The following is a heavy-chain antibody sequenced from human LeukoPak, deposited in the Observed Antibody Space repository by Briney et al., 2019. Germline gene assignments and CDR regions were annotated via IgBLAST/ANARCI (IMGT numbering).Heavy chain of an antibody. CDR1: GGSFSGYY. V-gene: IGHV4-34*01. Sequence: SETLSLTCAVYGGSFSGYYWSWIRQPPGKGLEWIGEINHSGSTNYNPSLKSRVTISVDTSKNQFSLKLSSVTAADTAVYYCARHWSSGWRRFDYWGQGTLVTVSS. CDR3: ARHWSSGWRRFDY. J-gene: IGHJ4*02. D-gene: IGHD6-19*01. CDR2: INHSGST.